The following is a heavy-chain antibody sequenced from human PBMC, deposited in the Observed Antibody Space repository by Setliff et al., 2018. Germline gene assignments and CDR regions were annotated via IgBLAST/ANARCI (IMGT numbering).Heavy chain of an antibody. J-gene: IGHJ3*02. V-gene: IGHV3-9*03. CDR1: GFTFDDYA. CDR3: AKGGRRWLQFDAFDI. CDR2: ISWNSGSI. D-gene: IGHD5-12*01. Sequence: PGGSLRLSCAASGFTFDDYAMHWVRQAPGKGLEWVSGISWNSGSIGYADSVKGRFTISRDNAKNSLYLQMNSLSAEDMALYYCAKGGRRWLQFDAFDIWGQGTMVTVSS.